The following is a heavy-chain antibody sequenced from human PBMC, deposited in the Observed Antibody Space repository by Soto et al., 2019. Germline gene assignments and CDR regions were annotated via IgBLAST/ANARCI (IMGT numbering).Heavy chain of an antibody. D-gene: IGHD6-13*01. CDR2: ISSSSSYI. CDR3: ARDGDSSSWYTTDAFDI. Sequence: PWGSLRLSCAASGFTFSSYSINFFRHAAWKWLEWVSSISSSSSYIYYADSVKGRFTISRDNAKNSLYLQMNSLRAEDTAVYYCARDGDSSSWYTTDAFDIWGQGTMVTVSS. J-gene: IGHJ3*02. V-gene: IGHV3-21*01. CDR1: GFTFSSYS.